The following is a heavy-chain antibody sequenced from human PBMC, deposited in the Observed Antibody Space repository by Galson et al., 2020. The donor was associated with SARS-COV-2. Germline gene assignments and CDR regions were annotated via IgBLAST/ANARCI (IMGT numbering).Heavy chain of an antibody. CDR3: ARDARHYYDSSGYEGSFYFDY. J-gene: IGHJ4*02. V-gene: IGHV3-30*03. CDR1: AFTFSTYG. CDR2: ISYDGSNK. D-gene: IGHD3-22*01. Sequence: VAAGGSLRLSCAASAFTFSTYGMHWVRQALGKGLEWVAVISYDGSNKYYTDSVKGRFTISRDISKNTLFLQMNSLRPEDTAVYYCARDARHYYDSSGYEGSFYFDYWGQGTLVTVSS.